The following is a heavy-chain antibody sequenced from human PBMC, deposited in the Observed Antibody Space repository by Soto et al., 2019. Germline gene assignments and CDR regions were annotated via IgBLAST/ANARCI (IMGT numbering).Heavy chain of an antibody. J-gene: IGHJ6*02. CDR3: ARETGSSWMYYYYGMDV. V-gene: IGHV3-33*01. CDR2: IWYDGSNK. CDR1: GFTFSSYG. D-gene: IGHD6-13*01. Sequence: GGSLRLSCAASGFTFSSYGMHWVRQAPGKGLEWVAVIWYDGSNKYYADSVKGRFTISRDNSKNTLYLQMNSLRAEDTAVYYCARETGSSWMYYYYGMDVWGQGTTATVSS.